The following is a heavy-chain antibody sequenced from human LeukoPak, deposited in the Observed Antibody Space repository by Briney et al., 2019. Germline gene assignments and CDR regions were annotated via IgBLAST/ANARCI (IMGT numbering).Heavy chain of an antibody. D-gene: IGHD6-19*01. J-gene: IGHJ4*02. CDR2: INPNSGGT. V-gene: IGHV1-2*04. Sequence: ASVKVSCKASGYTFTGYYTHWVRQAPGQGLEWMGWINPNSGGTNYAQKFQGWVTMTRDTSISTAYMELSRLRSDDTAVYYCARGLDSSGWPPFDYWGQGTLVTVSS. CDR1: GYTFTGYY. CDR3: ARGLDSSGWPPFDY.